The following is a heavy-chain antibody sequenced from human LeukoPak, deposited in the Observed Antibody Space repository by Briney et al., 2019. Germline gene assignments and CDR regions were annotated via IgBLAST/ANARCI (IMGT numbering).Heavy chain of an antibody. J-gene: IGHJ4*02. CDR3: ARGRPYYYGSGSYYGARQTIDY. D-gene: IGHD3-10*01. Sequence: SETLSLTCAVYGGSFSGYYWSWIRQPPGKGLEWIGEINHSGSTNYNPSLKSRVTISVDTSKNQFSLKLSSVTAADTAVYYCARGRPYYYGSGSYYGARQTIDYWGQRTLVTVSS. CDR1: GGSFSGYY. CDR2: INHSGST. V-gene: IGHV4-34*01.